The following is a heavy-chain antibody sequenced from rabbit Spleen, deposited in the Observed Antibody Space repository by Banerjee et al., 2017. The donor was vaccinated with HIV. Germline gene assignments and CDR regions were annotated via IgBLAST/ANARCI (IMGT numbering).Heavy chain of an antibody. CDR1: GFTISGNY. Sequence: QLEESGGGLVQPGGSLKLSCKASGFTISGNYYMSWVRQAPGKGLEWIGYIDLVFGSTYYANWVNGRFTISSHNAQNTLYLQLNSLTVADTATYFCVRGASSSGYYSLWGPGTLVTVS. J-gene: IGHJ4*01. D-gene: IGHD1-1*01. CDR2: IDLVFGST. CDR3: VRGASSSGYYSL. V-gene: IGHV1S7*01.